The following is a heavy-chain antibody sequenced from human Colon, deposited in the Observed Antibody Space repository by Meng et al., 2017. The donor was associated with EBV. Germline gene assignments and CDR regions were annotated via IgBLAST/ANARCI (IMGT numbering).Heavy chain of an antibody. CDR1: GGSLSSRNW. V-gene: IGHV4-4*02. J-gene: IGHJ4*02. D-gene: IGHD2-21*02. CDR3: ARVGAYCGGDCYHPR. CDR2: IYHSGST. Sequence: QVQLKGWGPGLVKPSGTLSLTCAVSGGSLSSRNWWSWVRQPPGKGLEWIGEIYHSGSTNYNPSLKSRVTISVDESKNQFSLRLSSVTAADTAVYYCARVGAYCGGDCYHPRWGQGTLVTVSS.